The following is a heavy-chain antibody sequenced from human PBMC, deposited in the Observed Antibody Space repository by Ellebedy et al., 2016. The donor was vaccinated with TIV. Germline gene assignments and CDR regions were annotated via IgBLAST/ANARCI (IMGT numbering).Heavy chain of an antibody. Sequence: PGGSLRLSCVASGFTFSSHWMSWVRQAPGKGLEWVANIGQDGSAKNYVDSVKGRCTISRDNAKNSMYLQMNSLRADDTAVYYCASGITLAGTGGYWGQGTLVTVSS. D-gene: IGHD6-19*01. J-gene: IGHJ4*02. CDR2: IGQDGSAK. CDR3: ASGITLAGTGGY. CDR1: GFTFSSHW. V-gene: IGHV3-7*03.